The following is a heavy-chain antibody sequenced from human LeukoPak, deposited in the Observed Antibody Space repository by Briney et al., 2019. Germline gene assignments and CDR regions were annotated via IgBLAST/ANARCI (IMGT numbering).Heavy chain of an antibody. J-gene: IGHJ4*02. D-gene: IGHD1-26*01. CDR1: GFTFSGYW. CDR3: VKDVGGSYAFDY. V-gene: IGHV3-74*01. Sequence: PGGSLRLSCAASGFTFSGYWMHWVRQAPGKGLVWVSRINSDGSSTTYADSVKGRFTISRDNAKNTLHLQMSTLRAEDTALYYCVKDVGGSYAFDYWGQGILVTVAS. CDR2: INSDGSST.